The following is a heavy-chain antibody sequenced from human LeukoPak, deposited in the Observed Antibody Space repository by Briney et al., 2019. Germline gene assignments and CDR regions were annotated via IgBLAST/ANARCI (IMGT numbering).Heavy chain of an antibody. CDR1: GGSISSYY. Sequence: PSETLSLTCTVSGGSISSYYWSWIRQPPGKGLEWIGYIYYSGSTNYNPSLKSRVTISVDTSKNQFSLKLSSVTAADTAVYYCARHRRARSGGYGGIDYWGQGTLVTVSS. J-gene: IGHJ4*02. CDR2: IYYSGST. V-gene: IGHV4-59*08. D-gene: IGHD6-19*01. CDR3: ARHRRARSGGYGGIDY.